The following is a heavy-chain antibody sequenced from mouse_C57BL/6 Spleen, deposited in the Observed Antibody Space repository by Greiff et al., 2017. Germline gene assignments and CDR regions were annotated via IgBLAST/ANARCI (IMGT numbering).Heavy chain of an antibody. J-gene: IGHJ3*01. D-gene: IGHD1-1*01. CDR1: GYTFTSYT. Sequence: VKLMESGAELARPGASVKMSCKASGYTFTSYTMHWVKQRPGQGLEWIGYINPSSGYTKYNQKFKDKATLTADKSSSTAYMQLSSLTSEASAVYYCAILGSSSFAYWGQGTLVTVSA. V-gene: IGHV1-4*01. CDR3: AILGSSSFAY. CDR2: INPSSGYT.